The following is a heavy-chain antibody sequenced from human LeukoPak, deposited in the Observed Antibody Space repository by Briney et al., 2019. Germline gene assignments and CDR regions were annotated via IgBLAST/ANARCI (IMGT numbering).Heavy chain of an antibody. V-gene: IGHV3-11*06. CDR3: ARDRYCSGGACYDAFDM. CDR1: GFIFSDYY. D-gene: IGHD2-15*01. Sequence: GGSLRLSCAASGFIFSDYYMRWIRQAPGKGLEWVAYISNSSTYTEYADSVKGRLTISRDNAKNSLYLQMSSLRAEDTAVYYCARDRYCSGGACYDAFDMWGQGTMVAVSS. J-gene: IGHJ3*02. CDR2: ISNSSTYT.